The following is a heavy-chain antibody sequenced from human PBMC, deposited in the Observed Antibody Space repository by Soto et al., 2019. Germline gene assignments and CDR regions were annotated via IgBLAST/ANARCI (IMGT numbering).Heavy chain of an antibody. J-gene: IGHJ4*02. CDR1: GFTFSSYA. D-gene: IGHD3-16*02. V-gene: IGHV3-30-3*01. Sequence: GGSLRLSCAASGFTFSSYAMHWVRQAPGKGLEWVAVISYDGSNKYYADSVKGRFTISRDNSKNTLYLQMNSLRAEDTAVYYCARDQVGLGELSPIEYYFDYWGQGTLVIVSS. CDR2: ISYDGSNK. CDR3: ARDQVGLGELSPIEYYFDY.